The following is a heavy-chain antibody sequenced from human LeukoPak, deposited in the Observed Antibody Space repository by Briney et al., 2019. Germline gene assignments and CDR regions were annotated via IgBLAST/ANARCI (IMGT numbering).Heavy chain of an antibody. Sequence: PGGSLRLSCAASAFTFSSYSMNWVRQAPGKGREWVSSISTSSSHICYADSVKGRFTISRDNAKNSLYLQMNGLRAEDTAVYYCARAIAPWYFDYWGQGTLVTVSS. D-gene: IGHD6-13*01. CDR3: ARAIAPWYFDY. CDR2: ISTSSSHI. V-gene: IGHV3-21*01. CDR1: AFTFSSYS. J-gene: IGHJ4*02.